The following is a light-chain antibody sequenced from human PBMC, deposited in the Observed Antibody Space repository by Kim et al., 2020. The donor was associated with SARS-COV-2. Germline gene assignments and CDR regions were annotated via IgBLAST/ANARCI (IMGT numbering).Light chain of an antibody. V-gene: IGLV1-40*01. J-gene: IGLJ3*02. CDR2: GNS. CDR3: QSYDSSLGGWV. Sequence: QGVTISCTGSSSNSGAGYDVHWYQQLPGTAPKLLIYGNSNRPSGVPDRFSGSKSGTSASLAITGLQAEDEADYYCQSYDSSLGGWVFGGGTKLTVL. CDR1: SSNSGAGYD.